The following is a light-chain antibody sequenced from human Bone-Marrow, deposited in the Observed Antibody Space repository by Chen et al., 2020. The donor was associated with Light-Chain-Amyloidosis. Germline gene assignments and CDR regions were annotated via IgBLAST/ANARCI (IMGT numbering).Light chain of an antibody. CDR3: QVLDRSSDRPV. J-gene: IGLJ3*02. V-gene: IGLV3-21*02. CDR1: NIGSTS. Sequence: SYVLTQPSSVSVAPGQTATIACGGNNIGSTSVHWYQHTPGQAPLLVVYDDSDRPSGIPERWSGSNSGNTATLTISMIEAGDEADYYCQVLDRSSDRPVFGGGTKLTVL. CDR2: DDS.